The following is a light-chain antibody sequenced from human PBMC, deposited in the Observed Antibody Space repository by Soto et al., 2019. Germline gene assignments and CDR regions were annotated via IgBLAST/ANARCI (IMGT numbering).Light chain of an antibody. Sequence: EIVLTQSPATLSLSPGERATLSCRASQSVSSNYLAWYQQKPGQAPRLLIYGASSRATGIPDRFSGSGSGTDFTLTISRLEPEDLAVYYCQQYHTSPLMFGQGTKVDI. J-gene: IGKJ1*01. CDR3: QQYHTSPLM. V-gene: IGKV3-20*01. CDR2: GAS. CDR1: QSVSSNY.